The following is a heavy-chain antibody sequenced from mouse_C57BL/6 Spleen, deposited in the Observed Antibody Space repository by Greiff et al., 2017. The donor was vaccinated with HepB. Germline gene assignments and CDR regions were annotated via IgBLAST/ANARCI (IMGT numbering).Heavy chain of an antibody. Sequence: VKLLESGAELARPGASVKLSCKASGYTFTSYGISWVKQRTGQGLEWIGEIYPRSGNTYYNEKFKGKATLTADKSSSTAYMELRSLTSEDSAVYFCADLTTVDAMDYWGQGTSVTVSS. J-gene: IGHJ4*01. D-gene: IGHD1-1*01. V-gene: IGHV1-81*01. CDR1: GYTFTSYG. CDR2: IYPRSGNT. CDR3: ADLTTVDAMDY.